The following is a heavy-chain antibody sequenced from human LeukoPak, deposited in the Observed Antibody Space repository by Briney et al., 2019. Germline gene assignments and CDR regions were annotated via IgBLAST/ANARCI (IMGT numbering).Heavy chain of an antibody. D-gene: IGHD2-15*01. CDR2: ISSSGGST. CDR3: ASQEGGGLYCSGGSCYSY. V-gene: IGHV3-23*01. CDR1: RFTFSSYG. Sequence: QPGGSLRLSCAASRFTFSSYGVSWVRQAPGTGLEWVSGISSSGGSTYYADSVKGRFTISRDNSRNTLYLQMDSLRAEDTAVYYCASQEGGGLYCSGGSCYSYWGQGTLVTVSS. J-gene: IGHJ4*02.